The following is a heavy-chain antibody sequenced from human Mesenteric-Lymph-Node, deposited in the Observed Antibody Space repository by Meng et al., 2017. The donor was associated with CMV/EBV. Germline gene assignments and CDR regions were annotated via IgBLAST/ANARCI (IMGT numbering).Heavy chain of an antibody. V-gene: IGHV1-18*01. CDR2: ISAYNGYT. CDR3: ASNPVTGGAVFDI. Sequence: ASVKVSCKASGYTFTSFGISWVRQAPRQGLEWMGWISAYNGYTNYAQKFQGRVTMTTDTSTSTAYMDLRSLRSDDTAVYYCASNPVTGGAVFDIWGQGTMVTVSS. CDR1: GYTFTSFG. J-gene: IGHJ3*02. D-gene: IGHD3-3*01.